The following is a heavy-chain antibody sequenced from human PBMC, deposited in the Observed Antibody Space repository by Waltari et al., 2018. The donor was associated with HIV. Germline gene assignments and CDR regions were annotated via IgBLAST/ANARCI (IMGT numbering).Heavy chain of an antibody. CDR1: GYTFPSYG. Sequence: QVQLVQSGAEVKKPGDSVKVSCKASGYTFPSYGISWVRQAPGQGLEWMGWISAYNGHTNYAQKLQGRVTMTTDTSTSTAYMDLRSLRSDDTAFYYCARALWSGYYTPYYFDYWGQGTLVTVSS. D-gene: IGHD3-3*01. V-gene: IGHV1-18*01. CDR2: ISAYNGHT. CDR3: ARALWSGYYTPYYFDY. J-gene: IGHJ4*02.